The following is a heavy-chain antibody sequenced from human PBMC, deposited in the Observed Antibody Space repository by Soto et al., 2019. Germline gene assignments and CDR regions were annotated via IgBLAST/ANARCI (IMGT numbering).Heavy chain of an antibody. V-gene: IGHV3-7*03. CDR1: GFTFNSYW. CDR3: ARGGLHRSGYEYYYYYYGLDV. Sequence: EGQLVESGGGLVQPGESLRLSCAGSGFTFNSYWMSWVRQAPGKGLEWVAKVQQDGSEKYYVESVKGRFTISRDNAKNSVYLQMNSLRVEDTAVYYCARGGLHRSGYEYYYYYYGLDVWGQGTTVTVAS. D-gene: IGHD5-12*01. CDR2: VQQDGSEK. J-gene: IGHJ6*02.